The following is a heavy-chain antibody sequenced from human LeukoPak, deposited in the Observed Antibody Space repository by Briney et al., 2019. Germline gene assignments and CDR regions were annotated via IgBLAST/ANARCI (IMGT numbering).Heavy chain of an antibody. V-gene: IGHV3-20*01. Sequence: GGSLRLSCAASGFTFNNHGVNWVRQAPGKGLEWVSGINWNGGSTYYADSVKGRFTISRDNAKNSLYLQMNSLRAEDTALYHCARDRSYGSFDYWGQGTLVTVSS. CDR2: INWNGGST. D-gene: IGHD5-18*01. J-gene: IGHJ4*02. CDR1: GFTFNNHG. CDR3: ARDRSYGSFDY.